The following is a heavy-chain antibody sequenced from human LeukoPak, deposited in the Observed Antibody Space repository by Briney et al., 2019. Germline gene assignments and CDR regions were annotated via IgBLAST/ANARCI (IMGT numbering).Heavy chain of an antibody. J-gene: IGHJ4*02. CDR2: IKEDGSMK. CDR3: AREGSRRDLFIDY. V-gene: IGHV3-7*05. Sequence: GGSLRLSCAASGFAFSTYWMSWVRQAPGKGLEWVANIKEDGSMKHYVDSVKARFTISRDNAKNSLFLQMNSLRPGDTAVYYCAREGSRRDLFIDYWGQGTLVTVSS. CDR1: GFAFSTYW.